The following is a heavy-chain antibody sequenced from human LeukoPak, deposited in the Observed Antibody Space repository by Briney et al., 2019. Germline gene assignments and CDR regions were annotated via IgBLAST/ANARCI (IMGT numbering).Heavy chain of an antibody. D-gene: IGHD1-26*01. CDR2: ISGSGGST. CDR1: GFTFSSYA. J-gene: IGHJ4*02. CDR3: ANYRIVGATSGGY. V-gene: IGHV3-23*01. Sequence: PGGFLRLSCAASGFTFSSYAMSWVRQAPGKGLEGVSDISGSGGSTYYADSVKGRFTISRDNSKNTLYLQMNSLRAEDTAVYYCANYRIVGATSGGYWGQGTLVTVSS.